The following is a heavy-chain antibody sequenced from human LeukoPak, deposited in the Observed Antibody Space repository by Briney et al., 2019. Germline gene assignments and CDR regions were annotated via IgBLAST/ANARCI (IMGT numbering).Heavy chain of an antibody. CDR3: AKVRSGNNYYFDY. D-gene: IGHD1/OR15-1a*01. V-gene: IGHV3-23*01. Sequence: GSLGLSCAALGFIFSDFAMSWVRQAPGKGLEWVSGMSASGSHTHSADFVKGRFTISRDNFKNTLYLQMNGLRVEDTAVYYCAKVRSGNNYYFDYWGQGTLVTVSS. CDR1: GFIFSDFA. CDR2: MSASGSHT. J-gene: IGHJ4*02.